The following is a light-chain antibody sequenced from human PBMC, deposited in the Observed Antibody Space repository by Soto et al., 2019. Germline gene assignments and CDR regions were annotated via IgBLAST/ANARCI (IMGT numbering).Light chain of an antibody. CDR1: QSVNSRY. J-gene: IGKJ2*01. Sequence: IVVWPYPRPLPFFPGGRATLSFRPSQSVNSRYLAWYQQKPGQAPRLLIYGASSRATGIADRFSGSGSGTDFTLNISRLEPEDFAVYYCHQSGSSPYTFGQGTKVDIK. CDR2: GAS. CDR3: HQSGSSPYT. V-gene: IGKV3-20*01.